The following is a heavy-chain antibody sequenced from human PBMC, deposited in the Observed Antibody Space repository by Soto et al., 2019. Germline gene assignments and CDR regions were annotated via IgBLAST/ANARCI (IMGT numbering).Heavy chain of an antibody. V-gene: IGHV3-15*01. CDR2: VKSKTDGGTI. J-gene: IGHJ4*02. D-gene: IGHD5-12*01. Sequence: EVQLVESGGGLVKPGGSLRLSCAASGFTFSNAWMTWVRQAPGKGLEWVGRVKSKTDGGTIDYAAPVKDRFTISRDDSKIKLYLQMNSLKTEDTAVYYCIGSYSGSSMRFDYWGQGTLVTVSS. CDR3: IGSYSGSSMRFDY. CDR1: GFTFSNAW.